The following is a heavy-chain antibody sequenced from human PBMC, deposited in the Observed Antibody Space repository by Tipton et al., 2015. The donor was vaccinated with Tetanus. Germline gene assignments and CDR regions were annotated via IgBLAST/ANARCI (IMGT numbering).Heavy chain of an antibody. V-gene: IGHV3-48*02. CDR1: GFTFSSYS. D-gene: IGHD3-10*01. Sequence: SLRLSCTASGFTFSSYSMNWVRQAPGKGLEWVSYISSSSSTIYYADSVKGRFTISRDNAKNSLYLQMNSLRDEDTAVYYCARVDYGSGSYFFDYWGQGTLVTVSS. J-gene: IGHJ4*02. CDR3: ARVDYGSGSYFFDY. CDR2: ISSSSSTI.